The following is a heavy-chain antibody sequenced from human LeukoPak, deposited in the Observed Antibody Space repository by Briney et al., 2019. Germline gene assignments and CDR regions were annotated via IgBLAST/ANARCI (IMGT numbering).Heavy chain of an antibody. Sequence: GGSLRLSCAASGFTFSSYAMSWVRQAPGKGLKWVSPISGSGGSTYYADSVKGRFTISRDNSKNTLYLQMNSLRAEDTAVYYCAKSVRFLEQAPDYWGQGTLVTISS. CDR3: AKSVRFLEQAPDY. CDR2: ISGSGGST. D-gene: IGHD3-3*01. J-gene: IGHJ4*02. V-gene: IGHV3-23*01. CDR1: GFTFSSYA.